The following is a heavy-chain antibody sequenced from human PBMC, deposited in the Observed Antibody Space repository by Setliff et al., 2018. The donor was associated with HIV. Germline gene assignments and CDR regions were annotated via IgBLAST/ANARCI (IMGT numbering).Heavy chain of an antibody. CDR1: GYTFTSYY. CDR3: ARAGRSGSYNHHYYYYMDV. V-gene: IGHV1-46*01. D-gene: IGHD1-26*01. J-gene: IGHJ6*03. CDR2: INPSGGST. Sequence: ASVKVSCKASGYTFTSYYMHWVRQAPGQGLEWMGIINPSGGSTNYAQKFQGRVTMTRDTSTSTGYMELSSLRSEETAVYYCARAGRSGSYNHHYYYYMDVWGKGTTVTVSS.